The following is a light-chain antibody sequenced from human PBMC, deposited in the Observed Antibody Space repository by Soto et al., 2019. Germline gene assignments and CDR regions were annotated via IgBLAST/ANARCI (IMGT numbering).Light chain of an antibody. V-gene: IGKV1D-16*01. CDR2: LVS. CDR1: QRVNCR. Sequence: DIQLTQSPSSLSASVGDRVTITCRASQRVNCRLGWYQEKPGKVRKFLIYLVSNLQTGVPSRFIGSGSGTDFTLTINNLQPEDFATYYCQQYDIYPLTFGGGTKVEI. CDR3: QQYDIYPLT. J-gene: IGKJ4*01.